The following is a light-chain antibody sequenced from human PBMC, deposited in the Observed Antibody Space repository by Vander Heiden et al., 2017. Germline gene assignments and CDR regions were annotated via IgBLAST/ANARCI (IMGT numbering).Light chain of an antibody. CDR2: EVS. CDR1: VGGYNY. Sequence: VGGYNYVSWCQQHPGKAPKVVIYEVSQRPSGVPDRFSGSKSANTASLTVSGLQAEDEADYYCSSFAGFNNYVFGTGTKVTVL. V-gene: IGLV2-8*01. CDR3: SSFAGFNNYV. J-gene: IGLJ1*01.